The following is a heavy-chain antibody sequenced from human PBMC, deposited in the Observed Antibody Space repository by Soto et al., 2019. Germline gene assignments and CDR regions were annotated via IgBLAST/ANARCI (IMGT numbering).Heavy chain of an antibody. CDR2: LYDVDGS. V-gene: IGHV3-53*01. J-gene: IGHJ3*01. Sequence: DVQLVESGGGLIQPGESLRLSCVAFGFNISGKKYVAWVRQAPGKGLEWVSALYDVDGSFYADSVKGRFTTSSDSSKTTVYLQMNDLRPDDTAVYYCATWHERKHAYHVWGQGTTVTVS. CDR1: GFNISGKKY. CDR3: ATWHERKHAYHV. D-gene: IGHD1-1*01.